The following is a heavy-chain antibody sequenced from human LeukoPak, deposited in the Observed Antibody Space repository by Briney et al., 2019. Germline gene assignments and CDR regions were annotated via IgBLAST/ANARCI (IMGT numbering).Heavy chain of an antibody. CDR1: GFTFSSNA. D-gene: IGHD6-13*01. Sequence: GGSLRLSCAASGFTFSSNAMSWVRQAPGMGLEWVSAISGSGGSTYYAGSVKGRFTISRDNSKNTLYLQMNSLRAEDTAVYYCARYSGIAAAGHYWGQGTLVTVSS. CDR2: ISGSGGST. V-gene: IGHV3-23*01. J-gene: IGHJ4*02. CDR3: ARYSGIAAAGHY.